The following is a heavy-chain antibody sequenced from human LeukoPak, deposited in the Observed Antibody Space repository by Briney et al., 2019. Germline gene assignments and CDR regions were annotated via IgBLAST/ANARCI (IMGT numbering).Heavy chain of an antibody. D-gene: IGHD2-2*01. J-gene: IGHJ4*02. Sequence: ASVKVSCKASGYTFTGYYMHWVRQAPGQGLEWMGWINPNSGGTNYAQKFQGRVTMTRDTSISTAYMELSRLRSDDTAVYCCARVGYCSSTSCSYFDYWGQGTLVTVSS. V-gene: IGHV1-2*02. CDR2: INPNSGGT. CDR3: ARVGYCSSTSCSYFDY. CDR1: GYTFTGYY.